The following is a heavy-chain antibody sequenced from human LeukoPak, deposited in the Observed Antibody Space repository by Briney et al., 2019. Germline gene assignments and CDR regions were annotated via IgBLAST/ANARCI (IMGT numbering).Heavy chain of an antibody. CDR2: VHYSGSA. CDR3: VRGQFFFAF. D-gene: IGHD5-24*01. J-gene: IGHJ2*01. Sequence: PSETLSLTCTVSDDSISDYYRGWIRQPPGKGLEWIGEVHYSGSANYNPSLKSRVTISVDTSKNQFSLTLTSVTAADTAVYYCVRGQFFFAFWGRGTPVTVSS. V-gene: IGHV4-34*01. CDR1: DDSISDYY.